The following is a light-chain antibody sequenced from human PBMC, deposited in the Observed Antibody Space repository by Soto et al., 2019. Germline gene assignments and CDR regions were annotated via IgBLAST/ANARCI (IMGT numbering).Light chain of an antibody. CDR2: GSS. Sequence: EIAMTQSPATLSVSPGERATLSCRASQSVRSNLAWYQQKPGQAPSLLIYGSSTRATGIPARFSGSGSGTEFTLTISSLQSEDFAIYYCQQYDNWPPSTFGQGTKVDIK. V-gene: IGKV3-15*01. CDR3: QQYDNWPPST. J-gene: IGKJ1*01. CDR1: QSVRSN.